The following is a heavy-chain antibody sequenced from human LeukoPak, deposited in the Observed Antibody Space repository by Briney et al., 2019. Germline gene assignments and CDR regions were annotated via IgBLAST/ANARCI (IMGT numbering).Heavy chain of an antibody. V-gene: IGHV4-39*01. Sequence: SETLSLTCTVSGGSTNSSSYYWGWIRQPPGKGLEWIGSIYYSGSSNYNPSLKSRATISVDTSKNQFSLKLRSVTAADTAVYYCARQGGYCSGTSCYAWFDPWGQGTLVTV. J-gene: IGHJ5*02. CDR2: IYYSGSS. D-gene: IGHD2-2*01. CDR3: ARQGGYCSGTSCYAWFDP. CDR1: GGSTNSSSYY.